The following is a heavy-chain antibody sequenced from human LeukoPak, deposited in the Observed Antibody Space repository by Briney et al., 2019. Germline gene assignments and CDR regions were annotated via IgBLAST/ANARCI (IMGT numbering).Heavy chain of an antibody. CDR3: NTESYGAYGRFDF. D-gene: IGHD4-17*01. CDR2: IYYTGST. Sequence: PSETLPLTCTVSGASVSSDNYYWTWIRQPPGKGLEWIGYIYYTGSTNYNPSLRSRVTISVDTSKNQFSLKLSSMTAADTAVYYCNTESYGAYGRFDFWGQGTLVTVSS. V-gene: IGHV4-61*01. CDR1: GASVSSDNYY. J-gene: IGHJ4*02.